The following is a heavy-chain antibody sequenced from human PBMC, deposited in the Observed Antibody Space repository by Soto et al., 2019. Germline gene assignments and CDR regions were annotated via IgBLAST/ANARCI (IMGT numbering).Heavy chain of an antibody. J-gene: IGHJ6*03. V-gene: IGHV4-59*01. CDR1: GGSISSYY. CDR3: ARERYNYSYMDV. Sequence: PSETLSLTCTVSGGSISSYYWSWIRQPPGKGLEWIGYIYYSGSTNYNPSLKSRVTISVDTSKNQFSLKLSSVTAADTAVYYCARERYNYSYMDVWGKGTTVTVSS. CDR2: IYYSGST.